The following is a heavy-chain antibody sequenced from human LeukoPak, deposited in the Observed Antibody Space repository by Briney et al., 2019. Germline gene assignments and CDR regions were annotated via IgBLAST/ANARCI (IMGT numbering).Heavy chain of an antibody. CDR1: GFTFSGYA. CDR3: AKVLGSGYYSPFDY. V-gene: IGHV3-23*01. Sequence: TGGSLRLSCAASGFTFSGYAMSWVRQAPGKGLEWVSSISGNSGSTYYADSVKGRFTISRDNSKNTLYLQMNSLRGEDTAVYYCAKVLGSGYYSPFDYWGQGTLVTVSS. CDR2: ISGNSGST. J-gene: IGHJ4*02. D-gene: IGHD3-22*01.